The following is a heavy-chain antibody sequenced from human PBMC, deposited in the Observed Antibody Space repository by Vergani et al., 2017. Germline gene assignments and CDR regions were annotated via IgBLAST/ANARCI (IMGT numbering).Heavy chain of an antibody. D-gene: IGHD2-2*01. Sequence: EVQVVETGGGLVQPGGSLRLSCAASGFTVSSNYMSWVRQAPGKGLEWVSVIYSGGSTYYADSVKGRLIISRDNSKNTLYLQMNSLRAEDTAVYYWASSKDPGTFDYWGQGTLVTVSS. J-gene: IGHJ4*02. V-gene: IGHV3-66*01. CDR2: IYSGGST. CDR1: GFTVSSNY. CDR3: ASSKDPGTFDY.